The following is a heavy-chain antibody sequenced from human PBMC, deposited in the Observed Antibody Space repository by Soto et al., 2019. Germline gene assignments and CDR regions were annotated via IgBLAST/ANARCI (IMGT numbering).Heavy chain of an antibody. CDR1: GFTFSSYA. J-gene: IGHJ6*02. D-gene: IGHD6-19*01. V-gene: IGHV3-30-3*01. CDR2: ISYDGSNK. CDR3: ARESIAVPGGYYYGIDV. Sequence: GGSLRLSCAASGFTFSSYAMHWVRRAPGKGLEWVAVISYDGSNKYYADSVKGRFTISRDNSKNTLYLQMNSLRAEDTAVYYCARESIAVPGGYYYGIDVWGQGTTVTVYS.